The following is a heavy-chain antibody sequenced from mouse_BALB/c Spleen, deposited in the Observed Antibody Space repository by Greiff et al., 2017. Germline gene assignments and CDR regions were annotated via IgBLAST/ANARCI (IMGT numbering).Heavy chain of an antibody. CDR2: IDPANGNT. CDR1: GFNIKDTY. J-gene: IGHJ2*01. CDR3: ARSPLLDFFDY. Sequence: EVKLMESGAELVKPGASVKLSCTASGFNIKDTYMHWVKQRPEQGLEWIGRIDPANGNTKYDPKFQGKATITADTSSNTAYLQLSSLTSEDTAVYYCARSPLLDFFDYWGQGTTRTVSS. D-gene: IGHD2-1*01. V-gene: IGHV14-3*02.